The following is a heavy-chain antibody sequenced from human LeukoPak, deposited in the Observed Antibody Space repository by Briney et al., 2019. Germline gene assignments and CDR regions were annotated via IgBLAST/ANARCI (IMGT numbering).Heavy chain of an antibody. V-gene: IGHV4-39*01. CDR1: GGSISSSNYD. J-gene: IGHJ4*02. D-gene: IGHD2-15*01. CDR3: ARRARGGGWYFDY. Sequence: SETLSLTCPVSGGSISSSNYDWGWVRRLPGKGLEWIGNIYYNGNAYYNPSLKSRVTLSVDTSRDQFSLKLTSVSTADTAVYYCARRARGGGWYFDYWGQGTLVTVST. CDR2: IYYNGNA.